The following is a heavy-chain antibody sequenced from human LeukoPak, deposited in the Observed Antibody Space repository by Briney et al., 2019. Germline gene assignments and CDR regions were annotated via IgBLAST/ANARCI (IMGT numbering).Heavy chain of an antibody. Sequence: SETLSLTCTVSGGSISSSSYYWGWTRQPPGKGLEWIGEINHSGSTNYNPSLKSRVTISVDTSKNQFSLKLSSVTAADTAVYYCARGRHYDILTHYYYYYGMDVWGQGTTVTVSS. V-gene: IGHV4-39*07. J-gene: IGHJ6*02. CDR2: INHSGST. CDR1: GGSISSSSYY. D-gene: IGHD3-9*01. CDR3: ARGRHYDILTHYYYYYGMDV.